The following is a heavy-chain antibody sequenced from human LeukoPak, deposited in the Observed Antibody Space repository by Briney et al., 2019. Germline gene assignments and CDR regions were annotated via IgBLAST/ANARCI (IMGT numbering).Heavy chain of an antibody. J-gene: IGHJ4*02. CDR3: AKGGSSGWCPLDY. D-gene: IGHD6-19*01. V-gene: IGHV3-23*01. CDR2: ISGSGGST. Sequence: TGGSLRLSCAASGFTLSSYAMSWVRQAPGKGLEWVSAISGSGGSTYYADSVKGRFTISRDNSKNTLYLQMNSLRAEDTAVYYCAKGGSSGWCPLDYWGQGTLVTVSS. CDR1: GFTLSSYA.